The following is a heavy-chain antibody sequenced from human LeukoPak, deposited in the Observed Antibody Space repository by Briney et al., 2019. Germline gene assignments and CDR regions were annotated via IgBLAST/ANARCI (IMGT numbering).Heavy chain of an antibody. CDR1: GGSISSYY. CDR2: IYTSGST. V-gene: IGHV4-4*07. D-gene: IGHD2-2*01. Sequence: SETLSLTCTVSGGSISSYYWSWIRQPAGKGLEWIGRIYTSGSTDYNPSLKSRVTMSVDTSKNQFSLKLSSVTAADTAVYYCARVFCSSTSCNIDYWGQGTLVTVSS. J-gene: IGHJ4*02. CDR3: ARVFCSSTSCNIDY.